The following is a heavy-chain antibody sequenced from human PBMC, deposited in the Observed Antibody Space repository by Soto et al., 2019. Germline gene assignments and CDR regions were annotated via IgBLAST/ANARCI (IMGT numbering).Heavy chain of an antibody. CDR2: IYQSGST. Sequence: SETLSLTCVVSGNSIRSGGYSWTRLRQPPGKGMEWIGHIYQSGSTTYNPSLKSRVTISVDKSKNQFSLELSSVTAADTAVYYCARGEAVADREFDSCGKGRLFTLSS. V-gene: IGHV4-30-2*01. J-gene: IGHJ4*02. D-gene: IGHD6-19*01. CDR1: GNSIRSGGYS. CDR3: ARGEAVADREFDS.